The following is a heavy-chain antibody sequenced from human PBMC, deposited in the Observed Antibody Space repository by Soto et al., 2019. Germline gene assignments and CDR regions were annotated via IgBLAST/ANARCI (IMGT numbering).Heavy chain of an antibody. CDR3: AGIAVAGNNSPYYYYGMDV. V-gene: IGHV1-46*01. J-gene: IGHJ6*02. CDR1: GGSFSSYA. Sequence: GASVKVSCEASGGSFSSYAISWVRQAPGQGLEWMGIINPSGGSTSYAQKFQGRVTMTRDTSTSTVYMELSSLRSEDTAVYYCAGIAVAGNNSPYYYYGMDVWGQGTTVTVSS. CDR2: INPSGGST. D-gene: IGHD6-19*01.